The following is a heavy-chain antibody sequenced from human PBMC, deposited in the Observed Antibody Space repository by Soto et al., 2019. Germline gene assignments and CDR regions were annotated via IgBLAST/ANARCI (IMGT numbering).Heavy chain of an antibody. J-gene: IGHJ4*02. CDR2: IYYSGST. V-gene: IGHV4-59*08. Sequence: XXTLSLPCTVSGGSISSYYWSWIRQPPGKGLEWIGYIYYSGSTNYNPSLKSRVTISVDTSKNQLSLKLSSVTAADTAVYYCARRYGYYFDYWGQGTLVTVSS. D-gene: IGHD4-17*01. CDR3: ARRYGYYFDY. CDR1: GGSISSYY.